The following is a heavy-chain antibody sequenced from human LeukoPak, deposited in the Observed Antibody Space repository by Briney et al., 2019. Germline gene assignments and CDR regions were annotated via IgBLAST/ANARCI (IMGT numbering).Heavy chain of an antibody. CDR3: ARDFTYYDFWSGPHWFDP. Sequence: SETLSLTCTVSGGSISSYYWSWIRQPAGKGLEWIGRIYTSGSTNYNPSLKSRVTMSVDTSKNQFSLKLSSVTAADTAVYYCARDFTYYDFWSGPHWFDPWGQGTLVTVSS. CDR2: IYTSGST. V-gene: IGHV4-4*07. D-gene: IGHD3-3*01. CDR1: GGSISSYY. J-gene: IGHJ5*02.